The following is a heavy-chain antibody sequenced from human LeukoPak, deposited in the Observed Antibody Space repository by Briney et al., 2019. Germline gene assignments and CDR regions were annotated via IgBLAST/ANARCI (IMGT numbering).Heavy chain of an antibody. V-gene: IGHV3-74*01. J-gene: IGHJ6*02. D-gene: IGHD3-3*01. CDR2: INSDGSST. Sequence: HSGGSLRLSCAASGFTFSSYWMHWVRQAPGKGLVWVSRINSDGSSTSYADSVKGRFTISRDNAKNTLYLQMNSLRAEDTAVYYCAREGFTIFGVVNYYYYGMDVWGQGTTVTVSS. CDR1: GFTFSSYW. CDR3: AREGFTIFGVVNYYYYGMDV.